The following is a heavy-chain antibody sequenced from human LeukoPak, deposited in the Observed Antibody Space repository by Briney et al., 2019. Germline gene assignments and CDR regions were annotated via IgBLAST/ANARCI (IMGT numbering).Heavy chain of an antibody. J-gene: IGHJ4*02. Sequence: GGSLRLSCVASGFAFDEYTFNWVRQAPGKGLEWVSLMSWNGHSTYYADPVKGRFTVSRDNNKNSVYLEMKDLTMEDTALYYCAKDMEDYGGNSFDSWGEGTLVTVSS. V-gene: IGHV3-43*01. CDR1: GFAFDEYT. CDR3: AKDMEDYGGNSFDS. CDR2: MSWNGHST. D-gene: IGHD4-23*01.